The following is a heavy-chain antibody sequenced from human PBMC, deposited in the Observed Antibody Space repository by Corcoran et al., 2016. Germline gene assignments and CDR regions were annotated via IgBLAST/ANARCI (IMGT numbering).Heavy chain of an antibody. CDR3: ARDRFSIFGVVIIPVRVDFDY. CDR2: ISAYNGNT. D-gene: IGHD3-3*01. V-gene: IGHV1-18*01. J-gene: IGHJ4*02. CDR1: GYTFTSYG. Sequence: QVQLVQSGAEVKKPGASVKVSCKASGYTFTSYGISWVRQAPGQGLEWMGWISAYNGNTNYAQKLQGRVTMTTDTPTSTAYRELRSLGSDDTAGYYCARDRFSIFGVVIIPVRVDFDYWGQGTLVTVSS.